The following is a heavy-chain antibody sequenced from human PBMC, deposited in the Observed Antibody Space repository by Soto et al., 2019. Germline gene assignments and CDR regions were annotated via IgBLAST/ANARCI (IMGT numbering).Heavy chain of an antibody. J-gene: IGHJ6*04. CDR3: ARESRNGYCSSTIYYRNSYSGMDV. CDR1: GFTFSSYW. Sequence: GGSLRLSCAASGFTFSSYWMSWVRQAPGKGLEWVANIKQDGSEKYYVDSVKGRFTISRDNAKNSLYLQMNSLRAEDTAVYYCARESRNGYCSSTIYYRNSYSGMDVWGKGTRVTVSS. D-gene: IGHD2-2*02. V-gene: IGHV3-7*04. CDR2: IKQDGSEK.